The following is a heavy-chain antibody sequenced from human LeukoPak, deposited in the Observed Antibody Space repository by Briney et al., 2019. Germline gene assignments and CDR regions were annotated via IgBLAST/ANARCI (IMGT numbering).Heavy chain of an antibody. CDR3: ARSRVVTPLDY. J-gene: IGHJ4*02. CDR2: TWYDGSDN. Sequence: GGSLRLSCAASGFTVSSNYMSWVRQAPGKGLEWVAVTWYDGSDNYYAASVRGRFTISRDNSKSTVYLQMNSLRVEDTAVYYCARSRVVTPLDYWGRGTLVTVSS. V-gene: IGHV3-33*08. D-gene: IGHD2-21*02. CDR1: GFTVSSNY.